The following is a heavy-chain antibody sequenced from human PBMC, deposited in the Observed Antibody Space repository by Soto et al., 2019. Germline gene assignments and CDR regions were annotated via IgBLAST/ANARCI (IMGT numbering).Heavy chain of an antibody. Sequence: EVQLLESGGGLVQPGGSLRLSCVASGFTFSSCAMSWVRQAPGKGLEWVSGISGSGGSAYYADSVKGRFTISRDNSKDTLYLQMNSLRVEDTALYYCAKGPTDCSSGSCPLGTWGQGTMVTVSS. D-gene: IGHD2-15*01. CDR2: ISGSGGSA. CDR3: AKGPTDCSSGSCPLGT. CDR1: GFTFSSCA. V-gene: IGHV3-23*01. J-gene: IGHJ3*01.